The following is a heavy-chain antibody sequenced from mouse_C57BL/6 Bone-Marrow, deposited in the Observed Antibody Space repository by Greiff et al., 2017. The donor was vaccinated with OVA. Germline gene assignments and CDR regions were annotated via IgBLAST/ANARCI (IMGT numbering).Heavy chain of an antibody. Sequence: EVQLQESGPGLVKPSQSLSPTCSVTGYSITSGYYWNWIRQFPGKKLEWMGYISYDGSNNYNPSLKNRISITRDTSKNQFFLKLNSVTTEYTATYYCARGDYSNGFAYWGQGTLVTVSA. CDR1: GYSITSGYY. J-gene: IGHJ3*01. D-gene: IGHD2-5*01. CDR2: ISYDGSN. CDR3: ARGDYSNGFAY. V-gene: IGHV3-6*01.